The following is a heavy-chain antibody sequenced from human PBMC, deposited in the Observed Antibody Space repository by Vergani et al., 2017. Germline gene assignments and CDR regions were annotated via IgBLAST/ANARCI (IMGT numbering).Heavy chain of an antibody. Sequence: QVQLVESGGGVVQPGRSLRLSCAASGFTFSTYGMHWVRQAPGKGLEWVAVIWYDGTNKYYADSVKGRFTISRDNSKNTLNLQMNSLRVEDTAVYYCARDLEYTSSAGPRWGQGTLVTVSS. J-gene: IGHJ4*02. CDR3: ARDLEYTSSAGPR. CDR2: IWYDGTNK. CDR1: GFTFSTYG. D-gene: IGHD6-6*01. V-gene: IGHV3-33*01.